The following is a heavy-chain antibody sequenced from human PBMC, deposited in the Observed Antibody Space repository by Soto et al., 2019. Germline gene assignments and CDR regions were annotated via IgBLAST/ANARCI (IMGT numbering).Heavy chain of an antibody. Sequence: PSETLSLTCTVSGGSISSGAYYWSWIRQPPGKGLESIGFIYYSGSTYYYPSLKSRVTISVETYKNQFSLKLSSVTAAATAVYYCARHVLLWFGEAPCYFDYWGQGTLVTVSS. J-gene: IGHJ4*02. CDR1: GGSISSGAYY. V-gene: IGHV4-30-4*01. CDR2: IYYSGST. CDR3: ARHVLLWFGEAPCYFDY. D-gene: IGHD3-10*01.